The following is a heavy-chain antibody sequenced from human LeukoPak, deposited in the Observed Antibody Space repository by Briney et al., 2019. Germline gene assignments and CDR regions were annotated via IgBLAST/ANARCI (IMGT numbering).Heavy chain of an antibody. CDR1: GYTFTDYY. CDR2: INPNSGGT. J-gene: IGHJ4*02. D-gene: IGHD2/OR15-2a*01. V-gene: IGHV1-2*06. Sequence: ASVKVPCKASGYTFTDYYMHWVRQAPGQVLEWMGRINPNSGGTNYAQKFQGRVTMTRDTSISTAYMELSRLRSDDTAVYYCAAEGSNLTFDYWGQGTLVIVSS. CDR3: AAEGSNLTFDY.